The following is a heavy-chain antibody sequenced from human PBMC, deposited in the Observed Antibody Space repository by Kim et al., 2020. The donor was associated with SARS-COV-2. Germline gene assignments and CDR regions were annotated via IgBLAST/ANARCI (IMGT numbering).Heavy chain of an antibody. CDR3: AHRKNWNYGWFDP. V-gene: IGHV2-5*01. Sequence: RPSLKSRLTINNDTSKNQMVLTMTDMDPVDTATYYCAHRKNWNYGWFDPWGQGTLVTVSS. J-gene: IGHJ5*02. D-gene: IGHD1-7*01.